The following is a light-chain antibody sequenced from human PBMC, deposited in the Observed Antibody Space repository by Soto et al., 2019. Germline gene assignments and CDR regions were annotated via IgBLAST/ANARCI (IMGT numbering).Light chain of an antibody. CDR1: RSNIGSNT. CDR3: ATWDDSLDGYV. V-gene: IGLV1-44*01. CDR2: SHN. J-gene: IGLJ1*01. Sequence: QSVLTQPPSASGTPGQRVTISCSGSRSNIGSNTVNWYQQLPGTAPKLLIYSHNQRPSGVPDRFSGSTSGTSASLAISGLQSEDEADYYCATWDDSLDGYVFGTGTKLTVL.